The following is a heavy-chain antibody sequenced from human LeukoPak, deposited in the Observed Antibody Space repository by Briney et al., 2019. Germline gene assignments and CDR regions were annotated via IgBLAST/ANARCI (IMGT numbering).Heavy chain of an antibody. Sequence: AETLSLTCTGAGGSIRTDGSDWAWIRQPPGKELEWIGSIYIDGITHYNSSLQSRVTLSIDTSKNHFSLRLNSVTAADTAVFYCARLFTRAWEYRYGMDVWGQGTAVTVSS. CDR1: GGSIRTDGSD. CDR3: ARLFTRAWEYRYGMDV. J-gene: IGHJ6*02. D-gene: IGHD1-26*01. V-gene: IGHV4-39*02. CDR2: IYIDGIT.